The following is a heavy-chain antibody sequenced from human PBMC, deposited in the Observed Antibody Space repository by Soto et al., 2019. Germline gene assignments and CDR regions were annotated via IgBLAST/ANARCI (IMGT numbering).Heavy chain of an antibody. V-gene: IGHV4-34*01. J-gene: IGHJ4*02. CDR3: SGSGVGAFDY. Sequence: QVQLQQWGAGLLKPSETLSLTCAVYWGSCKGYYWSWSRQPPVKGLEWSGEIKHRGSTNYKPSRKSRVPISVDTSKNQFSLNLRSVNPADTAVYYCSGSGVGAFDYWGQETLVTVSS. D-gene: IGHD3-10*01. CDR1: WGSCKGYY. CDR2: IKHRGST.